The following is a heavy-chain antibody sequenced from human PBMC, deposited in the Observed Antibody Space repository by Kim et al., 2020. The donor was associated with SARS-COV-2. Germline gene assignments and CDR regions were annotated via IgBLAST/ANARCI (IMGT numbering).Heavy chain of an antibody. CDR1: GFTFSSYG. V-gene: IGHV3-30*18. CDR3: AKEDGYSSSWCDY. CDR2: ISYDGSNK. D-gene: IGHD6-13*01. J-gene: IGHJ4*02. Sequence: GGSLRLSCAASGFTFSSYGVHWVRQAPGKGLEWVAVISYDGSNKYYADSVKGRFTISRDNSKNTLYLQMNSLRAEDTAVYYCAKEDGYSSSWCDYWGQGTLATVSS.